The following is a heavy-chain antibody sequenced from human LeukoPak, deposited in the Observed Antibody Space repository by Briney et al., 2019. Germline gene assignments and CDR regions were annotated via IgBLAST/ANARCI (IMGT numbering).Heavy chain of an antibody. CDR1: GYTFTIYG. Sequence: ASVKVSCKASGYTFTIYGISWVRQAPGQGLEWMGWISAYNGNTNYAQKLQGRVTMTTDTSTSTAYMELRSLRSDDTAVYYCARKWYYYGSGSYYNFDYWGQGTLVTVSS. D-gene: IGHD3-10*01. CDR3: ARKWYYYGSGSYYNFDY. J-gene: IGHJ4*02. V-gene: IGHV1-18*01. CDR2: ISAYNGNT.